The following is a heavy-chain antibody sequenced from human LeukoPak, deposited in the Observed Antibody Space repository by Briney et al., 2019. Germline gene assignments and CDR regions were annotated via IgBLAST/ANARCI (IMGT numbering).Heavy chain of an antibody. CDR1: GFTFSSYA. D-gene: IGHD6-13*01. J-gene: IGHJ4*02. V-gene: IGHV3-64*01. Sequence: PGGSLRLSCAASGFTFSSYAMHWVRQAPGKGLESVSAISSNGGSTYYANSVKGRFTISRGNSKNTLYLQMDSLRAEDMAVYYCAREGSPGTYDYWGQGTLVTVSS. CDR2: ISSNGGST. CDR3: AREGSPGTYDY.